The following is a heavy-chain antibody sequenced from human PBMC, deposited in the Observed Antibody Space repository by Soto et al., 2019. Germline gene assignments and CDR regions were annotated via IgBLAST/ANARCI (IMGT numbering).Heavy chain of an antibody. V-gene: IGHV3-23*01. J-gene: IGHJ5*01. CDR3: AKDTRYGDYVRWFDS. Sequence: PGGSLRLSCTSSGFTFSSYAMTLVRQAPGRGLEGVSGITASGGRTYYADSVKGRFTISRDNSKSTLYLQMNSLRAEDTAVYYCAKDTRYGDYVRWFDSWGQGTLVTVSS. CDR2: ITASGGRT. D-gene: IGHD4-17*01. CDR1: GFTFSSYA.